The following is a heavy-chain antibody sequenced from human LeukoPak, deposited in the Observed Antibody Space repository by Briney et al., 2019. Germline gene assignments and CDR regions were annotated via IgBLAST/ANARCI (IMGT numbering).Heavy chain of an antibody. D-gene: IGHD1-26*01. CDR3: AREADSGSYSKPLDY. J-gene: IGHJ4*02. CDR2: IYHSGST. V-gene: IGHV4-4*02. CDR1: GGSISSSNW. Sequence: PSETLSLTCAVSGGSISSSNWWSWVRQPPGKGLEWIGEIYHSGSTNYNPSLKSRVTISVDKSKNQFSLKLSSATAADTAVYYCAREADSGSYSKPLDYWGQGTLVTVSS.